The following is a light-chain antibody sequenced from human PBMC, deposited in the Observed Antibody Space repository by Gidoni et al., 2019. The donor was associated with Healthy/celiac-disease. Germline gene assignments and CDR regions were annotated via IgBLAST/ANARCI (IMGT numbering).Light chain of an antibody. CDR1: QSVSSSY. V-gene: IGKV3-20*01. J-gene: IGKJ1*01. CDR3: QQYGSSLWT. Sequence: IVLTQSPGTLSLSPWERATLSCRASQSVSSSYLAWYQQKPGQAPRLLIYGASSRATGIPDRFSGSGSGTDFTLTISRLEPEDFAVYYWQQYGSSLWTFGQXTKVEIK. CDR2: GAS.